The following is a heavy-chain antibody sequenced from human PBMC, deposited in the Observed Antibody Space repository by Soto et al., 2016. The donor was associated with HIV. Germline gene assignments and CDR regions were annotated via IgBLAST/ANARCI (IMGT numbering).Heavy chain of an antibody. J-gene: IGHJ2*01. Sequence: QVQLQQWGAGLLKPSETLSFTCAVYGGSFSGYYWTWIRQPPGKGLEWIGEINHSGNSNNNPSLKSRLTISVDTSKNQFSLKLSSVTAADTAVYYCARRGXSSGNYYRSWYFDLWGLAPRXLSRQ. CDR1: GGSFSGYY. V-gene: IGHV4-34*01. CDR3: ARRGXSSGNYYRSWYFDL. CDR2: INHSGNS. D-gene: IGHD3-22*01.